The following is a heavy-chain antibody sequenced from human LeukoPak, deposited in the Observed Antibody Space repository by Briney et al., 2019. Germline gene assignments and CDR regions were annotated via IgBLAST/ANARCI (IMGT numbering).Heavy chain of an antibody. CDR1: GFTFSSYD. Sequence: EGSLRLSCAASGFTFSSYDMHWVRQATGKGLEWVSAIGTAGDTYYPGSVKGRFTISRENAKNSLYLQMNSLRAGDTAVYYCTRSIAAAGPYYYYYYGMDVWGQGTTVTVSS. D-gene: IGHD6-13*01. CDR3: TRSIAAAGPYYYYYYGMDV. V-gene: IGHV3-13*01. CDR2: IGTAGDT. J-gene: IGHJ6*02.